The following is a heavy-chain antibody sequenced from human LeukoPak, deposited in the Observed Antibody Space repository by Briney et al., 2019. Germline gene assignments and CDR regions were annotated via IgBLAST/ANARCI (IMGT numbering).Heavy chain of an antibody. CDR1: GGTFSSYA. D-gene: IGHD6-19*01. CDR3: ARGEPYSSGWYTSRQGYYYYYYMDV. CDR2: IIPIFGTA. J-gene: IGHJ6*03. Sequence: SVKVSCKASGGTFSSYAISWVRQAPGQGLEWMGGIIPIFGTANYAQKFQGRVTITADKSTSTAYMELSSLRSEDTAVYYCARGEPYSSGWYTSRQGYYYYYYMDVWGKGTTVTVSS. V-gene: IGHV1-69*06.